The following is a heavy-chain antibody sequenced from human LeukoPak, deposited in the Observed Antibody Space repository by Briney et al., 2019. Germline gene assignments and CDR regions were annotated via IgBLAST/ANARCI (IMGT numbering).Heavy chain of an antibody. V-gene: IGHV3-21*04. D-gene: IGHD3-10*01. CDR1: GFTFSGHG. CDR3: ARYDGGSGPFDY. CDR2: ISGGRSYI. Sequence: RSGRSLRLSCEASGFTFSGHGMHWVRQAPGKGLEWVSSISGGRSYIYYADSVRGRFTISRDNSKNTLYLQMNSLRAEDTAVYYCARYDGGSGPFDYWGQGTLVTVSS. J-gene: IGHJ4*02.